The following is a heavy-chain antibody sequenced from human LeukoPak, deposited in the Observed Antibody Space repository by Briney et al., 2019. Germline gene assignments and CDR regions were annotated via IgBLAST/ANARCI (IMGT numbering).Heavy chain of an antibody. CDR1: GGSNSSYY. J-gene: IGHJ6*03. D-gene: IGHD5-12*01. CDR2: FYISGST. Sequence: SETLSLTCTVSGGSNSSYYWSWIRQPAGKGLEWIGRFYISGSTNYNPSLKSRVTMSVDTSKNQFSLKLSSVTAADTAVYYCARVGPGVVATISLGYYYYYYMDVWGKGTTVTVSS. V-gene: IGHV4-4*07. CDR3: ARVGPGVVATISLGYYYYYYMDV.